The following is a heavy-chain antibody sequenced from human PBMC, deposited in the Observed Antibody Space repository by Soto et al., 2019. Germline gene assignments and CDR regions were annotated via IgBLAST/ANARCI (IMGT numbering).Heavy chain of an antibody. CDR1: GGTFSSYA. V-gene: IGHV1-69*13. Sequence: SVKVSCKASGGTFSSYAISWVRQAPGQGLEWMGGIIPIFGTANYAQKFQGRVTITADESTSTAYMELSSLRSEDTAVYYCARGPKGYSYGYADYWGQGTLVTVSS. D-gene: IGHD5-18*01. J-gene: IGHJ4*02. CDR3: ARGPKGYSYGYADY. CDR2: IIPIFGTA.